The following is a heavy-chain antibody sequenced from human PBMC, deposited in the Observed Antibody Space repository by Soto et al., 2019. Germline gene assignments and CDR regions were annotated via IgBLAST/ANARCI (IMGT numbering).Heavy chain of an antibody. J-gene: IGHJ2*01. CDR2: ISGGGDRT. D-gene: IGHD3-3*01. CDR3: ARKVLGSTSRPDWLYFDL. V-gene: IGHV3-23*01. CDR1: GFTFINYA. Sequence: EVQLLESGGGLVQPGGSLRLSCVGSGFTFINYAMNWVRQTPGKGLEWVSTISGGGDRTFDADTVKGRFTISRDNSKNTVNLQMNSLRADDTAVYYCARKVLGSTSRPDWLYFDLWGRGTLVTVSS.